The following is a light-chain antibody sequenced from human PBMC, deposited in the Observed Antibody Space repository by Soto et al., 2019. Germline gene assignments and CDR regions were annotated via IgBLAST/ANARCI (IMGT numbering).Light chain of an antibody. CDR2: KAS. J-gene: IGKJ1*01. V-gene: IGKV1-5*03. Sequence: DIQMTQSHSTLSAAVGDRVTITCRASQSISSWLAWYQQKPGKAPKLMIYKASSLESGVPSRFIGSGSGTEFTLTISSLQTDDFAPYYCQQYNDYPWTFGQGNKVEIK. CDR3: QQYNDYPWT. CDR1: QSISSW.